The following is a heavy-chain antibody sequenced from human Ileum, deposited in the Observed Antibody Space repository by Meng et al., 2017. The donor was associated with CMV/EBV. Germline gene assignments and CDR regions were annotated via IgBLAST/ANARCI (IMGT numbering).Heavy chain of an antibody. Sequence: QVLLQESGPGLVKPSETLSLTCAVSGGSISDDHWWQWGRQSPGEGLELIGEILHSQSVRFNPSLKSRVTISKDKSKNQFSLNLKSVTAADTAVYYCAGGGNLGYWGQGALVTVSS. CDR2: ILHSQSV. CDR1: GGSISDDHW. D-gene: IGHD4-23*01. CDR3: AGGGNLGY. V-gene: IGHV4-4*02. J-gene: IGHJ4*02.